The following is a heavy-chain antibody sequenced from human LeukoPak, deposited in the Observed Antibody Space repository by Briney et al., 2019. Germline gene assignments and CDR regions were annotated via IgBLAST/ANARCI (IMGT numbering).Heavy chain of an antibody. V-gene: IGHV4-4*07. CDR1: GASTNNFY. Sequence: SETLSLTCAVSGASTNNFYWAWIRQPAGKGLEWIGRIHESGTTAYSSSLKSRVAMTVDTSNHQSSLKLSTVTAADTAVYYCATDRGDYGDYGGFALDFWGQGTMVTVSS. J-gene: IGHJ3*01. CDR2: IHESGTT. D-gene: IGHD4-17*01. CDR3: ATDRGDYGDYGGFALDF.